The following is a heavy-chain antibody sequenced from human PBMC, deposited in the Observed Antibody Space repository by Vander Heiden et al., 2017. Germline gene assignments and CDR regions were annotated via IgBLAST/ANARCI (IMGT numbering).Heavy chain of an antibody. J-gene: IGHJ4*02. Sequence: QVQLVQSGGGVVQPGRYLRLACAASGLTLRNYAMHWVRQAPGKGLEWVAVISDDGSDKDYADSVKGRFTVSRDNSKNTLHLQMNNLRAEDTAMYYCARNIVVVSAALGSSDYWGQGSLVTVSS. CDR2: ISDDGSDK. CDR1: GLTLRNYA. CDR3: ARNIVVVSAALGSSDY. V-gene: IGHV3-30-3*01. D-gene: IGHD2-2*01.